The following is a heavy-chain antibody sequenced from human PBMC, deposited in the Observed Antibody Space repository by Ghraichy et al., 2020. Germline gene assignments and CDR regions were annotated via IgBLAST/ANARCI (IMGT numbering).Heavy chain of an antibody. Sequence: GGSLRLSCAASGFTFSNYWMHWVRQAPGKGLVWVSHINSDGSITNYADSVKDQFTISRDNAKNTLYLQMNSLRAEDTAVYYCLRGTIAWNGIDYCGQGTLVTVSS. CDR1: GFTFSNYW. V-gene: IGHV3-74*01. D-gene: IGHD1-1*01. CDR3: LRGTIAWNGIDY. CDR2: INSDGSIT. J-gene: IGHJ4*02.